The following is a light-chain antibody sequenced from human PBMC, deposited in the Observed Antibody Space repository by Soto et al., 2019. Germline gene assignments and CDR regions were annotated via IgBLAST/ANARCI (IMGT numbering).Light chain of an antibody. CDR3: QSYDSSLVV. CDR1: SSNIGAGYD. J-gene: IGLJ2*01. V-gene: IGLV1-40*01. CDR2: GNS. Sequence: QSVLTQPPSVSGAPGQRVTISCTGSSSNIGAGYDVHWYQQLPGTAPKLLIYGNSNRPSGVPDQFSGSKSGTSASLAITGLQAEDEADYYCQSYDSSLVVFGGGTKVTVL.